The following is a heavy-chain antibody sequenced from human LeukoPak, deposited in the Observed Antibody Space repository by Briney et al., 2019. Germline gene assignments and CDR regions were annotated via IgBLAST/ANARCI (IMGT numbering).Heavy chain of an antibody. CDR3: ARERVTYYYYYGMDV. Sequence: PGRSLRLSCVASGFTFSSYAMHWVRQAPGKGLEWVAVISYDGSNKYYADSVKGRFTISRDNSRSTPYLQMNSLRAEDTAMYYCARERVTYYYYYGMDVWGQGTTVTVSS. CDR2: ISYDGSNK. J-gene: IGHJ6*02. V-gene: IGHV3-30-3*01. CDR1: GFTFSSYA. D-gene: IGHD4-11*01.